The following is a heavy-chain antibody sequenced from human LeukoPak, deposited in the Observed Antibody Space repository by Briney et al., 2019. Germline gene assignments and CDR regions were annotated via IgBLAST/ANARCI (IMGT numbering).Heavy chain of an antibody. J-gene: IGHJ4*02. D-gene: IGHD2-21*01. V-gene: IGHV4-39*01. Sequence: PSETLSLTCTVSGASISSSDYYWGWVRQPPGKGGDWIGSIYYGRSTYYNPSLESRVTISVDTSMNQFSLRLSSVTAADTAVYYCANIVNSNAWRWGGQGTLVTVSS. CDR3: ANIVNSNAWRW. CDR2: IYYGRST. CDR1: GASISSSDYY.